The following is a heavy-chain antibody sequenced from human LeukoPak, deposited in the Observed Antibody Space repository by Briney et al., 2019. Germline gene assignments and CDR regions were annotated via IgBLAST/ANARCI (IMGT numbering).Heavy chain of an antibody. V-gene: IGHV4-59*01. CDR3: ARGVARGVISAFDI. J-gene: IGHJ3*02. CDR2: IYYNGYT. CDR1: GGSTSSYY. Sequence: SETLCLTCTVSGGSTSSYYWNWVRQPPGKGLEWVVYIYYNGYTNYNPSLKSRVTISVDTSNNQSSLKVTSVTAADTAVYYCARGVARGVISAFDIWGQGTMVTVSS. D-gene: IGHD3-10*01.